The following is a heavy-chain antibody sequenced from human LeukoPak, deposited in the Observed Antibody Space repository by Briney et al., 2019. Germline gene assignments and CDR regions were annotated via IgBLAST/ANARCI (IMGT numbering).Heavy chain of an antibody. CDR1: GGSISSSSYY. Sequence: KTSETLSLTCTVSGGSISSSSYYWGWIRQPPGKGLEWIGSIYYSGSTYYNPSLKSRVTISVDTSKNQFSLKLSSVTAADTAVYYCARVLDVSPLADYWGQGTLVTVSS. D-gene: IGHD5/OR15-5a*01. J-gene: IGHJ4*02. V-gene: IGHV4-39*07. CDR3: ARVLDVSPLADY. CDR2: IYYSGST.